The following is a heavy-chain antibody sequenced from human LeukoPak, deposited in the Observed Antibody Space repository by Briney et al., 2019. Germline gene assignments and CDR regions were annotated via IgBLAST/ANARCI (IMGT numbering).Heavy chain of an antibody. D-gene: IGHD3-3*01. CDR2: MNPNSGNT. J-gene: IGHJ5*02. CDR1: GYTFTSYD. Sequence: ASVKVSCKASGYTFTSYDINWVRQATGQGLEWMGWMNPNSGNTGYAQTFQGRVTMTRNTSISTAYMELSSLRSEDTAVYYCARGGGDRTYDFWSGYYTRHNWFDPWGQGTLVTVSS. CDR3: ARGGGDRTYDFWSGYYTRHNWFDP. V-gene: IGHV1-8*01.